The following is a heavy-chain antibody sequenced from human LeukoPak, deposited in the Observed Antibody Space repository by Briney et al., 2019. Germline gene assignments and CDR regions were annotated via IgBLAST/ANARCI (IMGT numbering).Heavy chain of an antibody. Sequence: SETLSLTCIVSGYSISSGYYWGWIRQPPGKGLEWIGNIHHSGSTYYNPSLKSRVTISVDTSKNQLSLKLNSVTAADTAVYYCARVAAGIGFSQHWGQGTLVTVSS. CDR2: IHHSGST. D-gene: IGHD6-13*01. J-gene: IGHJ1*01. V-gene: IGHV4-38-2*02. CDR1: GYSISSGYY. CDR3: ARVAAGIGFSQH.